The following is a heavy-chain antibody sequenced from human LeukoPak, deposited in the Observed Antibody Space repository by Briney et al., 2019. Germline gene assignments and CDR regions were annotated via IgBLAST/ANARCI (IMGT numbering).Heavy chain of an antibody. V-gene: IGHV4-61*02. D-gene: IGHD4-17*01. CDR2: IYTSGST. Sequence: PSQTLSLTCTVSGGSISSGSYYWSWLRQPAGKGLEWIGRIYTSGSTNYNPSLKSRVTILVDTSKNQFSLKLSSVTAADTAVYYCARYVDYGDYLDYWGQGTLVTVSS. J-gene: IGHJ4*02. CDR3: ARYVDYGDYLDY. CDR1: GGSISSGSYY.